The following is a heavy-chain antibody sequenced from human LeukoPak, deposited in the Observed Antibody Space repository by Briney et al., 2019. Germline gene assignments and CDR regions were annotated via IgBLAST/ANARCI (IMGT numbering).Heavy chain of an antibody. D-gene: IGHD3-22*01. Sequence: PSETLSLTCAVYGGSFSGYYWSWIRQPPGKGLEWIGEINHSGSTNYNPSLKSRVTISVDTSKNQFSLKLSSVTAADTAVYYCARAPTYYDRKTHWFRAWYYFDYWGQGTLVTVSS. CDR2: INHSGST. CDR3: ARAPTYYDRKTHWFRAWYYFDY. CDR1: GGSFSGYY. J-gene: IGHJ4*02. V-gene: IGHV4-34*01.